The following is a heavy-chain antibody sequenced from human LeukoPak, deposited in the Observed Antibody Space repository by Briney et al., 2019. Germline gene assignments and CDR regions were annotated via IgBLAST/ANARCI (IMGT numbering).Heavy chain of an antibody. Sequence: PGGSLRLSCAASGFTFGTYEMNWVRQAPGKGLEWVSYISGSGSAIYYADSVKGRFTISRDNAKNSLTLQMSSLRAEDTAVYYCATGQGHGMDVWGQGTTVTVSS. J-gene: IGHJ6*02. CDR2: ISGSGSAI. CDR3: ATGQGHGMDV. CDR1: GFTFGTYE. V-gene: IGHV3-48*03.